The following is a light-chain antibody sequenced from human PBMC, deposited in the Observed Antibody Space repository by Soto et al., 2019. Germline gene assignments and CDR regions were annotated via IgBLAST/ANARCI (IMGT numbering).Light chain of an antibody. V-gene: IGKV3-15*01. Sequence: EIVMTQSPATLSVSPGERATLSCRASQSVSTSLAWYQQKPGQAPRLLISGASTRATGVPARFSGSGSETESTLTISSLQSEDFAVYYCQQYNNWWTFGQGTKVEIK. CDR2: GAS. CDR1: QSVSTS. CDR3: QQYNNWWT. J-gene: IGKJ1*01.